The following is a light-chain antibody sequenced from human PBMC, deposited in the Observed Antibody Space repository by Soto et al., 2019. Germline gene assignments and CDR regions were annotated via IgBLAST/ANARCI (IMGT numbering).Light chain of an antibody. CDR3: QQYNKWPLT. Sequence: EIVMMQSPATLSVSPGERATLSCRASQSVSSNLAWYQQKPGQAPRLLIYVTSTRATGIPARFSGSGSGTDFTLTISTLQSEDFAVYYCQQYNKWPLTFGGGTKVEIK. V-gene: IGKV3-15*01. CDR1: QSVSSN. J-gene: IGKJ4*01. CDR2: VTS.